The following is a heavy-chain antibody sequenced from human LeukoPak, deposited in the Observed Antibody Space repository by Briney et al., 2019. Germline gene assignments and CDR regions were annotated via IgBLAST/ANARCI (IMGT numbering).Heavy chain of an antibody. Sequence: ASVKVSCKASGYTFTGYYMHWVRQAPGQGLEWMGWINPNSGGTNYAQKFQGRVTMTRDTSISTAYMELSRLRSDDTAVYYCARDPTYYYDSSGYYYVVDAFDIWGQGTMVTVAS. J-gene: IGHJ3*02. V-gene: IGHV1-2*02. CDR1: GYTFTGYY. CDR2: INPNSGGT. CDR3: ARDPTYYYDSSGYYYVVDAFDI. D-gene: IGHD3-22*01.